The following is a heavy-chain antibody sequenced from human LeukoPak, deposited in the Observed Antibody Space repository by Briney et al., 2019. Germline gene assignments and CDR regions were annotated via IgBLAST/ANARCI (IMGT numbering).Heavy chain of an antibody. J-gene: IGHJ1*01. Sequence: PSETLSLTCAVYGGSFSGYYWSWIRQPPGKGLEWIGEINHSGSTNYNPSLKSRVTISVDTSKNQFSLKLSSVTAADTAVYCCARIPAGSGYFQHWGQGTLVPSPQ. V-gene: IGHV4-34*01. CDR2: INHSGST. CDR3: ARIPAGSGYFQH. CDR1: GGSFSGYY. D-gene: IGHD6-13*01.